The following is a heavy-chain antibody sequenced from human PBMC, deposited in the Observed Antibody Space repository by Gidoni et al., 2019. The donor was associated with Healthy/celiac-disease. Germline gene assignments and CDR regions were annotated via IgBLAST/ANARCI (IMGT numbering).Heavy chain of an antibody. J-gene: IGHJ4*02. CDR3: ASAGRYCSGGTCYSSDY. V-gene: IGHV4-34*01. Sequence: QVHLQQWGAGLLKPSETLSLTCAVYGGSFSGYYWSWIRQPPGKGLELIGEINHCGITNYNPSLKSRVTISVDTSKNQFSLKLSSVTAADTAVYYCASAGRYCSGGTCYSSDYWGQGTLVTVSS. CDR1: GGSFSGYY. D-gene: IGHD2-15*01. CDR2: INHCGIT.